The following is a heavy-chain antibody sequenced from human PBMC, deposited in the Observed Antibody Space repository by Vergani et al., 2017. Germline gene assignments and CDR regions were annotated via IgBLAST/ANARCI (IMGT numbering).Heavy chain of an antibody. V-gene: IGHV3-21*06. Sequence: EVHLEESGGGLVQPGGSLRLSCAASGFTFSDFSMSWVRQAPGKGLEWVAFIGSSGPYINYADSVKGRFIISRDNTNNSLFLQLRSLRAEDAAVYYCARDCSSGGCPENYGMAVWGKGATVTVSS. CDR3: ARDCSSGGCPENYGMAV. CDR2: IGSSGPYI. D-gene: IGHD2-15*01. CDR1: GFTFSDFS. J-gene: IGHJ6*04.